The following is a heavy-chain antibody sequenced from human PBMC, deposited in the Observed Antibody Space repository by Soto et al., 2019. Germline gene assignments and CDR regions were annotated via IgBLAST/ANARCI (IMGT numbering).Heavy chain of an antibody. D-gene: IGHD3-22*01. V-gene: IGHV3-66*01. J-gene: IGHJ4*02. CDR2: IYRGTT. CDR1: GFTVSDNY. CDR3: GRDVEGRDYDSSGYSFDY. Sequence: EVQLVESGGGLVQPGGSLRLSCAASGFTVSDNYMNWVRQAPGNGLEWVAVIYRGTTYYADSVKGRFTISRDNSKNAMVLQVSSLSPEDTAVYYRGRDVEGRDYDSSGYSFDYWGQGTLVAVSS.